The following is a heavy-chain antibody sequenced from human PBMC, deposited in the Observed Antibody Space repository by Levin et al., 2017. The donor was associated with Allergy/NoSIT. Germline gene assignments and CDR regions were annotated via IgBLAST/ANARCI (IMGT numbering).Heavy chain of an antibody. Sequence: PGGSLRLSCTVSGGSVSSAGYYWSWIRQPPGKGLEYIGYIDDSGSTNYNPSLKSRVTISVDTSKNQLSLKLSSVTAADTAVYYCARVGDGYSLDYWGQGTLVTVSS. J-gene: IGHJ4*02. V-gene: IGHV4-61*08. D-gene: IGHD5-24*01. CDR2: IDDSGST. CDR1: GGSVSSAGYY. CDR3: ARVGDGYSLDY.